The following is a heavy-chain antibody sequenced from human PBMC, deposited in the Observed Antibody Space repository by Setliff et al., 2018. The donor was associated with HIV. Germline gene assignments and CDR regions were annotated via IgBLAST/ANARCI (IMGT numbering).Heavy chain of an antibody. V-gene: IGHV3-9*01. J-gene: IGHJ4*02. CDR1: GFSFDDYA. CDR3: AKDIWTEVTGTCDH. CDR2: ITWNSGSM. Sequence: GGSLRLSCAASGFSFDDYAMNWVRQVPGKCLEWVSGITWNSGSMAYAGSVKGRFTISRDNAKNSLYLQMNTLGPEDTALYYCAKDIWTEVTGTCDHWGQGTPVTVSS. D-gene: IGHD6-19*01.